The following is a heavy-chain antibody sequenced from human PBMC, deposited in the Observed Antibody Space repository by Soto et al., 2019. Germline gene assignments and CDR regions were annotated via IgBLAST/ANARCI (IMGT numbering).Heavy chain of an antibody. CDR1: GFTFSSYT. Sequence: EVQLLEAGGDLIQPGGSLRLSCAASGFTFSSYTMTWVRQAPGKGLEWVSAINGGGGSTYYADSVKGRFTISRDNSKDTLYLQMISLRAEDTAVYYCAKDKVCSGGSCYYDYWGQGTLVTVSS. V-gene: IGHV3-23*01. J-gene: IGHJ4*02. D-gene: IGHD2-15*01. CDR2: INGGGGST. CDR3: AKDKVCSGGSCYYDY.